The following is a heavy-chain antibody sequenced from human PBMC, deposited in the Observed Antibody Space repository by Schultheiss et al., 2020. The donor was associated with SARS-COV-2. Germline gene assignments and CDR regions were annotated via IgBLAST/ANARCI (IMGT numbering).Heavy chain of an antibody. CDR2: IYYSGST. J-gene: IGHJ4*02. CDR3: ARLNSSGWSYFDY. Sequence: SQTLSLTCTVSGGSISSYYWSWIRQPPGKGLEWIGYIYYSGSTNYNPSLKSRVTMSVDTSKNQFSLKLSSVTAADTAVYYCARLNSSGWSYFDYWGQGTLVTVSS. D-gene: IGHD6-19*01. CDR1: GGSISSYY. V-gene: IGHV4-59*12.